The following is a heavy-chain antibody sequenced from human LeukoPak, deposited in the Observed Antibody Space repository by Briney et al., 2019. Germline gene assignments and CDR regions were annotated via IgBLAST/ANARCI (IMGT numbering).Heavy chain of an antibody. CDR3: ARAGSSSLFYYYMDV. D-gene: IGHD2-15*01. CDR1: GYTFTTYD. Sequence: ASVKVSCKASGYTFTTYDINWMRQATGQGLEWMGWMNPNSGSTGYAQKFQGRVTITRNTSINTAYMELSSLRSEDTAVYYCARAGSSSLFYYYMDVWGKGTTVTVSS. V-gene: IGHV1-8*03. CDR2: MNPNSGST. J-gene: IGHJ6*03.